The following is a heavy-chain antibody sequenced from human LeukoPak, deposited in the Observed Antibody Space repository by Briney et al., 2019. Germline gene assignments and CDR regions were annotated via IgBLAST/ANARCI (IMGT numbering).Heavy chain of an antibody. CDR3: ASSSRGDY. D-gene: IGHD6-6*01. V-gene: IGHV1-8*01. CDR1: RYTFTGYD. J-gene: IGHJ4*02. CDR2: INPNSGYT. Sequence: GASVKVSCKASRYTFTGYDISCVRQATQEGLEWMGWINPNSGYTGYAEKFQGRVTITRNTSISTAYMELSSLRSEDTAVYYCASSSRGDYWGQGTLVTVSS.